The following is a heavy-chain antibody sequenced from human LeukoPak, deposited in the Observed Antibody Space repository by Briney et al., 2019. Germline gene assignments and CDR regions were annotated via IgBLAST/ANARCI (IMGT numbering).Heavy chain of an antibody. CDR1: CGSNSGSY. J-gene: IGHJ4*02. CDR3: ARGFCSGGSCYLFDS. D-gene: IGHD2-15*01. V-gene: IGHV4-4*07. Sequence: PSETLSLTCNVFCGSNSGSYWSWIRQPAGKGLEWIGRIYSSGSTNYNPSLKSRVTMSVDTSKNQVSLKLNSVTAADTAVYYCARGFCSGGSCYLFDSWGQGTLVTVSS. CDR2: IYSSGST.